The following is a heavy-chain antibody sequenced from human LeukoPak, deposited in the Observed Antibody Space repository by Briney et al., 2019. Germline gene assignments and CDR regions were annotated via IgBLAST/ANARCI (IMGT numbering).Heavy chain of an antibody. CDR3: ARDMVDYDYVWGSYRGFDY. V-gene: IGHV3-21*01. Sequence: KTGGSLRLSCAASGFTFSSYSMNWVRQAPGKGLEWVASISSSSNNRYYADSVRGRFTVSRDNAKNALYLQMNSLRAEETAVYYCARDMVDYDYVWGSYRGFDYWGQGTLVTVSS. CDR1: GFTFSSYS. J-gene: IGHJ4*02. CDR2: ISSSSNNR. D-gene: IGHD3-16*02.